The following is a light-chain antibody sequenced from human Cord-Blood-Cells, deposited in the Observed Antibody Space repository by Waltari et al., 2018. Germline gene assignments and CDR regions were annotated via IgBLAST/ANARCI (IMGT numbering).Light chain of an antibody. Sequence: DIVMTQSPDSLAVSLGERATINCKSSQSVLYSSNNKNYLAWYQQKPGQPPKLLIYWASTRESGVPDRFSGSGSGTDFTLPISSLQAEDVAVYYCQQYLSTPPWTFGQGTKVEIK. CDR3: QQYLSTPPWT. CDR1: QSVLYSSNNKNY. CDR2: WAS. J-gene: IGKJ1*01. V-gene: IGKV4-1*01.